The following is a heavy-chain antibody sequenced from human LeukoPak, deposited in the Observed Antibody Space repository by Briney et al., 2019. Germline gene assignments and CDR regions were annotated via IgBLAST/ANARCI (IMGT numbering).Heavy chain of an antibody. V-gene: IGHV4-30-2*01. CDR3: ARALRLVRGVTPSFDP. CDR2: IYQGGRT. Sequence: PSETLSLTCGVSGGSISSGGYSWSWIRQPPGKGLEWIGYIYQGGRTDYNPSLKSRVTISVDGSKNQLSLKLNSVTAADTAVYYCARALRLVRGVTPSFDPWGQGTLVTVSS. J-gene: IGHJ5*02. D-gene: IGHD3-10*01. CDR1: GGSISSGGYS.